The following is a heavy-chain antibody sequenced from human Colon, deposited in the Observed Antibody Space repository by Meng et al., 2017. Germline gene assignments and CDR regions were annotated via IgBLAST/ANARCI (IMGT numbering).Heavy chain of an antibody. D-gene: IGHD3-10*01. CDR1: GFSLSHYE. Sequence: GESLKISCVVSGFSLSHYEMNWVRQAPGKGLEWVSYISSSGSTIFTADSAKGRFTISRDTAKNSVYLQMNSLRVEDTAVYYCARGPGRFGGYDGGDVWGRGTTVTVSS. J-gene: IGHJ6*02. CDR2: ISSSGSTI. V-gene: IGHV3-48*03. CDR3: ARGPGRFGGYDGGDV.